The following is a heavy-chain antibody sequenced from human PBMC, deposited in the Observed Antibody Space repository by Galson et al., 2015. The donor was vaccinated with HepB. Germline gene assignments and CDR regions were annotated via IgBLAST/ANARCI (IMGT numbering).Heavy chain of an antibody. CDR1: GDSVSGNRAA. Sequence: CAISGDSVSGNRAAWNWIRQSPSRGREWLGRAYYRCKWDNEYAAAVKRRLNINPDPSKDQFSLQLNSVTPEDTAFYYCARGVGATGFGYWGQGTLVTVSS. D-gene: IGHD1-26*01. CDR2: AYYRCKWDN. V-gene: IGHV6-1*01. J-gene: IGHJ4*01. CDR3: ARGVGATGFGY.